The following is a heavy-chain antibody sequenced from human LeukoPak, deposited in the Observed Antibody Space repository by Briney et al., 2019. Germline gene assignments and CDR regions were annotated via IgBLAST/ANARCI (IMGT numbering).Heavy chain of an antibody. D-gene: IGHD3-10*01. CDR2: INWNGGST. Sequence: GGSLRLSCAASGFTFDDYGLSWVRQAPGKGLEWVSGINWNGGSTGYADSVKGRFTISRDNAKKSLYLQMNSLRAEDTAVYYCAKDLHYGSADYWGQGTLVTVSS. J-gene: IGHJ4*02. V-gene: IGHV3-20*04. CDR3: AKDLHYGSADY. CDR1: GFTFDDYG.